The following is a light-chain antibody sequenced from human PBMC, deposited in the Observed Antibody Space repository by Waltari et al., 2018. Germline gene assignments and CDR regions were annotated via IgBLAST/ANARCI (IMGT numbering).Light chain of an antibody. CDR2: RAS. V-gene: IGKV3-20*01. CDR1: QTVGSSS. Sequence: EIVLTQSPGTASLSPGERVTLSCRASQTVGSSSLAWYQQKPGQAPRLVIYRASRRATGSPERFSGSGSGTDCSLTISRLEPEDCAVYYCQQHGTLPATFGQGTKVEIK. CDR3: QQHGTLPAT. J-gene: IGKJ1*01.